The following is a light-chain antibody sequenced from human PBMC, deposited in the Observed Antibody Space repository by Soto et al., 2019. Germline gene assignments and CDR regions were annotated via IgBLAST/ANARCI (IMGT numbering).Light chain of an antibody. V-gene: IGLV2-14*01. Sequence: QSVLTQPASVSGSPGQSITISCTGTSSDVGAYNYASWYQQYPGEAPKVIIYDVSHRPAGVSNRFSGSKSGNTASLTISGLQTQDEADYYCSSYTSSSTRVFGTGTKVTVL. CDR2: DVS. CDR3: SSYTSSSTRV. CDR1: SSDVGAYNY. J-gene: IGLJ1*01.